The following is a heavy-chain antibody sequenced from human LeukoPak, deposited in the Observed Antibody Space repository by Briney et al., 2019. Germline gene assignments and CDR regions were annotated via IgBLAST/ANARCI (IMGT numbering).Heavy chain of an antibody. J-gene: IGHJ4*02. D-gene: IGHD2-2*01. CDR3: AKDRDIVVVPAAIRQGLDY. CDR2: ISSDGSNK. Sequence: GGSLRLSCAASGFTFSSYGMHWVRQAPGKGLEWVAVISSDGSNKYYADSVKGRFTISRDNSKNTLYLQMNNLRAEVTALYYCAKDRDIVVVPAAIRQGLDYWGQGTLVTVSS. CDR1: GFTFSSYG. V-gene: IGHV3-30*18.